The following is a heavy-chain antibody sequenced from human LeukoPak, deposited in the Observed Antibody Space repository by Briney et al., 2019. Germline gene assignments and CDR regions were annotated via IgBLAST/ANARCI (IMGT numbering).Heavy chain of an antibody. J-gene: IGHJ4*02. Sequence: PGGSLRLSCAASGFTFSSYAVSWVRQAPGKGLEWVSAISGSGGSTYYADSVKGRFTISRDNSKNTLYLQMNSLRAEDTAVYYCAKGHCSGGSCLRDFDYWGQGTLVTVSS. CDR1: GFTFSSYA. CDR3: AKGHCSGGSCLRDFDY. CDR2: ISGSGGST. D-gene: IGHD2-15*01. V-gene: IGHV3-23*01.